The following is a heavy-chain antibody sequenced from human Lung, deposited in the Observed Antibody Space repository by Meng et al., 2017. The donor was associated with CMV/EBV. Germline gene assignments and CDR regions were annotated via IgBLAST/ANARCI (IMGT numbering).Heavy chain of an antibody. J-gene: IGHJ4*02. CDR2: IRSEGYGGTR. V-gene: IGHV3-49*04. Sequence: GESLKISCTASGFNFVDYAMSWVRQAPGKGPEWLGFIRSEGYGGTREYAASVKGRFTISRDDSKSIAYLQMDSLNTEDTALYYCTTGGGGSHGYPYYFDYWGQGALVTVSS. D-gene: IGHD5-18*01. CDR1: GFNFVDYA. CDR3: TTGGGGSHGYPYYFDY.